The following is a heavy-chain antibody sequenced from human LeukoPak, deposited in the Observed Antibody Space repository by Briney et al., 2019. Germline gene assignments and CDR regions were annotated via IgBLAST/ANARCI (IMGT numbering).Heavy chain of an antibody. CDR3: AKSRFVTMVRGVIGFGYFDY. Sequence: GGSLRLSCAASGFTFDDYAMHWVRQAPGKGLEWVPGISWNSGSIGYADSVKGRFTISRDNAKNSLYLQMNSLRAEDMALYYCAKSRFVTMVRGVIGFGYFDYWGQGTLVTVSS. V-gene: IGHV3-9*03. D-gene: IGHD3-10*01. CDR2: ISWNSGSI. CDR1: GFTFDDYA. J-gene: IGHJ4*02.